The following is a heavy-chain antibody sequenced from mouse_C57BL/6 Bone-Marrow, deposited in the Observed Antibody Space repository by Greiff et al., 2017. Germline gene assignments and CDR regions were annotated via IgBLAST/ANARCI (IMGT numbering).Heavy chain of an antibody. Sequence: VQLQQPGAELVRPGSSVKLSCKASGYTFTSYWMHWVKQRPIKGLEWIGNIDPSDSETHYNQKFKDKATLTVDKSSSTAYMQLSSLTSEYSAVYYCARTDRGSRWYFDVWGTGTTVTVSS. CDR1: GYTFTSYW. CDR2: IDPSDSET. V-gene: IGHV1-52*01. D-gene: IGHD1-1*01. CDR3: ARTDRGSRWYFDV. J-gene: IGHJ1*03.